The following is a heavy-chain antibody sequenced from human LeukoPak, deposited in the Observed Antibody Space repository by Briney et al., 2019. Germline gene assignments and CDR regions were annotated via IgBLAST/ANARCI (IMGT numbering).Heavy chain of an antibody. CDR3: ARDLSAARGWAWL. D-gene: IGHD6-6*01. CDR2: INPNSGGP. CDR1: GYTFTGYY. Sequence: GASVKVSCKASGYTFTGYYMHWVRQAPGQGLEWMGWINPNSGGPNYAQKFQGRVTMTRDTSISTAYMELSRLRSDDTAVYYCARDLSAARGWAWLWGRGTLVTVSS. J-gene: IGHJ2*01. V-gene: IGHV1-2*02.